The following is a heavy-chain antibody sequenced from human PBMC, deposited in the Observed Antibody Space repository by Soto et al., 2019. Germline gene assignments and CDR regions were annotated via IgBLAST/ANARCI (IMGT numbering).Heavy chain of an antibody. J-gene: IGHJ6*02. D-gene: IGHD3-10*01. V-gene: IGHV1-69*13. CDR1: GGTFSSYA. CDR3: ARDTMVRGVIIHYYYGMDV. CDR2: IIPIFGTA. Sequence: ASVKVSCKASGGTFSSYAISWVRQAPGQGLEWVGGIIPIFGTANYAQKFQGRVTITADESTSTAYMELSSLRSEDTAVYYCARDTMVRGVIIHYYYGMDVWGQGTTVTAP.